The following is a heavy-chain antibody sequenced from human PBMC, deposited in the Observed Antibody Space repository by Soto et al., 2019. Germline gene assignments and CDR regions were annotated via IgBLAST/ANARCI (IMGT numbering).Heavy chain of an antibody. CDR3: ARGKRITMTQDY. J-gene: IGHJ4*02. Sequence: ASVKVSCKASGYTFTSYAMHWVRQAPGQGLEWMGWINGYNGDTNYAQKFQGRVTMTTDTSTSTAYMELRSLRSDDTAVYYCARGKRITMTQDYWGQGTLVTVSS. CDR1: GYTFTSYA. CDR2: INGYNGDT. D-gene: IGHD3-22*01. V-gene: IGHV1-18*01.